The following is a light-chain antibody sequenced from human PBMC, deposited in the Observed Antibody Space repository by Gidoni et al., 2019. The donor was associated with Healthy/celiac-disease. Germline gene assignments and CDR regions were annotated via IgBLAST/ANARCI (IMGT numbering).Light chain of an antibody. V-gene: IGKV1-39*01. CDR3: QQSYSTPIT. J-gene: IGKJ5*01. Sequence: DIQMTQSPSSLSGSVGDRVTIPCRASLNISSYLNWYQQKPWKVPKLLIYAASNLQGGVPSRFSGSGSGTDFTLTISSLQPEYFATYYCQQSYSTPITFGQGTRVEIK. CDR2: AAS. CDR1: LNISSY.